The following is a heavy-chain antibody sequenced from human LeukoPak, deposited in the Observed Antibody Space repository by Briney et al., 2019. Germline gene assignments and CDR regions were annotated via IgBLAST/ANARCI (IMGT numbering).Heavy chain of an antibody. D-gene: IGHD6-6*01. V-gene: IGHV3-30*18. CDR1: GFTFSSYG. CDR2: ISYDGSNK. Sequence: GGSLRLSCAASGFTFSSYGMHWVRQAPGKGLEWVAVISYDGSNKYYADSVKGRFTISRDNSKSTLYLQMNSLRAEDTAVYYCAKEAARHDAFDIWGQGTMVTVSS. J-gene: IGHJ3*02. CDR3: AKEAARHDAFDI.